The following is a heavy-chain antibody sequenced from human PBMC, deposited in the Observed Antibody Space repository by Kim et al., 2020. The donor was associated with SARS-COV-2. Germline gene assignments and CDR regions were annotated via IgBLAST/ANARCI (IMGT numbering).Heavy chain of an antibody. Sequence: SETLSLTCTVSGDSISRSSNYWGWIRQPPGKGLEWIESINYSGNTYYNPSLKSRVTISVDTSKNQFSLKMRSVTAADTAVYYCARLVSENSAVDYWGQGT. CDR2: INYSGNT. CDR1: GDSISRSSNY. V-gene: IGHV4-39*01. J-gene: IGHJ4*02. CDR3: ARLVSENSAVDY.